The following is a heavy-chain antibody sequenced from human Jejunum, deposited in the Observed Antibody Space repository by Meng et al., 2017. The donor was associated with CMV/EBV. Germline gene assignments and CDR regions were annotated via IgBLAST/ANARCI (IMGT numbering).Heavy chain of an antibody. D-gene: IGHD3-10*01. J-gene: IGHJ4*02. V-gene: IGHV3-53*01. Sequence: LKISCAASGVIVSNSYMTWVRQAPGKGLEWVSVIYSDDSTNYADSVKGRFTISRDNSKNMLYLQMGSLRGDDTAVYYCARGERFGYWGQGTLVTVSS. CDR1: GVIVSNSY. CDR3: ARGERFGY. CDR2: IYSDDST.